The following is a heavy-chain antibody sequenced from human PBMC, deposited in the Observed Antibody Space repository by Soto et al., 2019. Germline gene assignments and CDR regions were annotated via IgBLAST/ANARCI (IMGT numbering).Heavy chain of an antibody. D-gene: IGHD3-10*01. Sequence: QVQLQESGPGLVKPSQTLSLTCTVSGGSISSGGYHWSWILQHPGKGLEWIGYIYYSGTSYNPSLKSRVTISVDTSKNQFSLKLSSVTAADTAVYFCARGVRDWGQGTLVTVSS. CDR2: IYYSGT. CDR3: ARGVRD. J-gene: IGHJ4*02. V-gene: IGHV4-31*03. CDR1: GGSISSGGYH.